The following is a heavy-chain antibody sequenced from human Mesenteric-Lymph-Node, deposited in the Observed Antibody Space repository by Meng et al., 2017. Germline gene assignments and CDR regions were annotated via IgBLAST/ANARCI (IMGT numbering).Heavy chain of an antibody. CDR1: GFTFSSYS. D-gene: IGHD6-19*01. Sequence: GESLKISCAASGFTFSSYSMNWVRQAPGKGLEWVSSISSSSSYIYYADSVKGRFTISRDNAKNSLYLQMNSLRAEDTAVYYCARDIAVAVDYWGQGTLVTVSS. CDR3: ARDIAVAVDY. J-gene: IGHJ4*02. V-gene: IGHV3-21*01. CDR2: ISSSSSYI.